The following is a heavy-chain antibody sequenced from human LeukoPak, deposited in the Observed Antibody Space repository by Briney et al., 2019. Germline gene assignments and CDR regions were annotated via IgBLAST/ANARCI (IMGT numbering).Heavy chain of an antibody. V-gene: IGHV3-30*02. J-gene: IGHJ6*03. Sequence: QPGGSLRLSCAPSGFTFRRLGMQWVRQAPGKGVEWVAVIHKDGTMGQYADSVKGGFTISKDLSRNTLHPQMHSLRSEDTAVYYCARVGATNCISTSCRYYYYYYMDVWGKGTTVTVSS. D-gene: IGHD2-2*01. CDR3: ARVGATNCISTSCRYYYYYYMDV. CDR1: GFTFRRLG. CDR2: IHKDGTMG.